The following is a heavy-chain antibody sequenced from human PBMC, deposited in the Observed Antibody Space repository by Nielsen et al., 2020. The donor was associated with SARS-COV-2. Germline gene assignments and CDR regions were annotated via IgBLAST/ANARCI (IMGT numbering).Heavy chain of an antibody. CDR2: ISSDGNKK. Sequence: GGSLRLSCAASGFTFSSYGMHWVRQAPGKGLEWVAVISSDGNKKNYADSVKGRFTISRDNSKSTLYLQMNSLRAEDTAVYYCAKAFRSSDWVRAATDFWGQGTLVTVSS. CDR1: GFTFSSYG. CDR3: AKAFRSSDWVRAATDF. J-gene: IGHJ4*02. V-gene: IGHV3-30-3*01. D-gene: IGHD6-25*01.